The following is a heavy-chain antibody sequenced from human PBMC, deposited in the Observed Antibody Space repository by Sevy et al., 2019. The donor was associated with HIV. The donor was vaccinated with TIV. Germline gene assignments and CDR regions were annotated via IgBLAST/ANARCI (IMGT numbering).Heavy chain of an antibody. D-gene: IGHD3-22*01. CDR1: GFTFSSYG. V-gene: IGHV3-21*01. J-gene: IGHJ4*02. CDR2: ISSSSSYI. Sequence: GGSLRLSCAASGFTFSSYGMNWVRQAPGKGLEWVSSISSSSSYIYYADSVKGRFTISRDNSKNTLYLQMNSLRAEDTAVYYCASLYDSSGYYPLYWGQGTLVTVSS. CDR3: ASLYDSSGYYPLY.